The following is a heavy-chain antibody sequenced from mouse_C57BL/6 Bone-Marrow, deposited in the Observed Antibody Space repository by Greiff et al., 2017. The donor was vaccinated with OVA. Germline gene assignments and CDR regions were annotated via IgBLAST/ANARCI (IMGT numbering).Heavy chain of an antibody. CDR2: IDPSDSYT. J-gene: IGHJ1*03. CDR3: ARLGLYDGYYPWYFDV. V-gene: IGHV1-50*01. CDR1: GYTFTSYW. Sequence: QVHVKQPGAELVKPGASVKLSCKASGYTFTSYWMQWVKQRPGQGLEWIGEIDPSDSYTNYNQKFKGKATLTVDTSSSTAYMQLSSLTSEDSAVYYCARLGLYDGYYPWYFDVWGTGTTVTVSS. D-gene: IGHD2-3*01.